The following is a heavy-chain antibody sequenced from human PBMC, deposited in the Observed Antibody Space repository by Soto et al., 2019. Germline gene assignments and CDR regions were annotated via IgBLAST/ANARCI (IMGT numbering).Heavy chain of an antibody. D-gene: IGHD1-20*01. V-gene: IGHV3-30*18. CDR1: GFTFSRYG. J-gene: IGHJ6*02. Sequence: GGSLRLSCAASGFTFSRYGMHWVRQAPGKGLEWVTLISHDGRNKHYADYVKGRFTISRDNPQNTLYLQMNSLRDEDTAVYYCAKDRITGIPWYYYGMDVWGQGTTVTVSS. CDR3: AKDRITGIPWYYYGMDV. CDR2: ISHDGRNK.